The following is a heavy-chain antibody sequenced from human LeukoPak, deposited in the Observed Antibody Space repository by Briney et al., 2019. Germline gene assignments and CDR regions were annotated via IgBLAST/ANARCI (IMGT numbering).Heavy chain of an antibody. Sequence: GGSLRLSCVASGFTFSSYWMHWVRQDPRKGLVWVSRISGDGRNINYADSVRGRFTISRDNAKNTLYLQMNTLRAEDTAVYYCASLATAAHSFDYWGQGTLVTVSS. D-gene: IGHD2-2*01. CDR1: GFTFSSYW. CDR2: ISGDGRNI. V-gene: IGHV3-74*01. J-gene: IGHJ4*02. CDR3: ASLATAAHSFDY.